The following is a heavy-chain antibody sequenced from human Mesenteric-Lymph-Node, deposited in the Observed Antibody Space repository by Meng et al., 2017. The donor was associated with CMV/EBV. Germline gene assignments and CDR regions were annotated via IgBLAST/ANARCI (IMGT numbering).Heavy chain of an antibody. Sequence: GESLKISCGSSGFTFSDYWMTWVRQAPGKGLEWVANIKQDGSETYYVDSVRGRFTISRDDAKNSLYLEMNSLRAEDTALYYCVRIREAGTTNQVFAAWGQGTLVTVSS. CDR1: GFTFSDYW. D-gene: IGHD1-7*01. CDR3: VRIREAGTTNQVFAA. V-gene: IGHV3-7*01. CDR2: IKQDGSET. J-gene: IGHJ4*02.